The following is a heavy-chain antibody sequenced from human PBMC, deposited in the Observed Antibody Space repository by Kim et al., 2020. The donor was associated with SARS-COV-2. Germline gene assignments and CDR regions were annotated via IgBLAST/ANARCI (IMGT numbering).Heavy chain of an antibody. D-gene: IGHD3-10*01. J-gene: IGHJ6*02. CDR1: GFTFSSYG. CDR3: AKDLVRGYPYYYYYGMDV. CDR2: ISYDGSNK. V-gene: IGHV3-30*18. Sequence: GGSLRLSCAASGFTFSSYGMHWVRQAPGKGLEWVAVISYDGSNKYYADSVKGRFTISRDNSKNTLYLQMNSLRAEDTAVYYCAKDLVRGYPYYYYYGMDVWGQGTTVTVSS.